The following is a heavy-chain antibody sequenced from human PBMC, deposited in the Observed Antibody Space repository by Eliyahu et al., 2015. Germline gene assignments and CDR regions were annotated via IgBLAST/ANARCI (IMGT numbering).Heavy chain of an antibody. V-gene: IGHV1-8*01. CDR1: GYTXTSXD. J-gene: IGHJ4*02. CDR2: MNPNSGHT. Sequence: QVQLVQSGAEVKKPGASVVVSCKASGYTXTSXDINWVRQAAGQGLEWMGWMNPNSGHTGYAQKFQGRVTMTRNTSIRTAYMELSSLRSEDTAVYYCARVARSVDYWGQGTLLTVSS. CDR3: ARVARSVDY.